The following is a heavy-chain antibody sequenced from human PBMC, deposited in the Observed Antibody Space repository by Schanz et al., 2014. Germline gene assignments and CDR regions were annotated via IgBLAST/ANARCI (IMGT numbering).Heavy chain of an antibody. CDR1: GYTFTSYD. D-gene: IGHD6-13*01. CDR3: ARSGSSNWYFFDY. J-gene: IGHJ4*02. CDR2: MNPDSGNT. V-gene: IGHV1-8*01. Sequence: VQLVQSGAEVKRPGASVRVSCKASGYTFTSYDFNWARQAPGQGLEWMGWMNPDSGNTGYAQKFQGRVTITRDTLASTAYMEVSSLRSEDTAVYYCARSGSSNWYFFDYWGQGTLVNVSS.